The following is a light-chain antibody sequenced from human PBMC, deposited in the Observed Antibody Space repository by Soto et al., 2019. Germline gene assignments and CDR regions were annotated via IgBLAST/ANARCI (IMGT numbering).Light chain of an antibody. V-gene: IGKV1-5*03. J-gene: IGKJ1*01. CDR3: QHNKSYSEE. CDR2: KAS. CDR1: QPISSW. Sequence: EIQMTQSPSTLSGSVEDSVTLPCRASQPISSWLAWYQQKPGKAPKLLIYKASTLKSGAPSRFSGSGSGTEFTLTISSLQPDEFATYNGQHNKSYSEEFAQGTKVDIK.